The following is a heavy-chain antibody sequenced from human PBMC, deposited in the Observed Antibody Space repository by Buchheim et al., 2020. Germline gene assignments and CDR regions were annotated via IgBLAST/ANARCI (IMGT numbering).Heavy chain of an antibody. CDR1: GGSISSGGYY. CDR3: ARDMKQYCSSTSCQARGGGGYYYYYGMDV. V-gene: IGHV4-31*03. D-gene: IGHD2-2*01. CDR2: IYYSGST. Sequence: QVQLQESGPGLVKPSQTLSLTCTVSGGSISSGGYYWSWIRQHPGKGLEWIGYIYYSGSTYYNPSLKSRVTISVDTSKNQFSLKLSSVTAADTAVYYCARDMKQYCSSTSCQARGGGGYYYYYGMDVWGQGTT. J-gene: IGHJ6*02.